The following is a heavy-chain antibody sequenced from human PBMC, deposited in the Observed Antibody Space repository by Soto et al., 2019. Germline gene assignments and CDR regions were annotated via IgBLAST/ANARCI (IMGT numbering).Heavy chain of an antibody. Sequence: GGSLRLSCAASGFTFSSYAMSWVRQAPGKGLEWVSAISGSGGSTYYADSVKGRFTTSRENSRNMLFLQMNSLRAEDTAVYYCAKDIRHYVPVAGTPLYYGMDVWGQGTTVTVSS. V-gene: IGHV3-23*01. CDR1: GFTFSSYA. CDR3: AKDIRHYVPVAGTPLYYGMDV. D-gene: IGHD6-19*01. J-gene: IGHJ6*02. CDR2: ISGSGGST.